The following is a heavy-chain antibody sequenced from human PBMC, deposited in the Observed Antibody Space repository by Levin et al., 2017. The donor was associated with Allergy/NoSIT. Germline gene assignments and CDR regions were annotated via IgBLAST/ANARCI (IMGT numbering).Heavy chain of an antibody. J-gene: IGHJ6*02. Sequence: PGGSLRLSCAASGFTFDDYAMHWVRQAPGKGLEWVSGISWNSGSIGYADSVKGRFTISRDNAKNSLYLQMNSLRAEDTALYYCAKGVGIAYYYYGMDVWGQGTTVTVSS. CDR1: GFTFDDYA. D-gene: IGHD2-15*01. V-gene: IGHV3-9*01. CDR2: ISWNSGSI. CDR3: AKGVGIAYYYYGMDV.